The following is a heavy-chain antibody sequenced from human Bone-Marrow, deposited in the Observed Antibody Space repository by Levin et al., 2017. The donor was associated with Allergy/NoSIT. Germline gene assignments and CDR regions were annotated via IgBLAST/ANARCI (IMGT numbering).Heavy chain of an antibody. CDR3: AKDRATGFDY. V-gene: IGHV3-30*18. CDR1: GFTFSSYG. CDR2: ISYDGSNK. J-gene: IGHJ4*02. Sequence: GGSLRLSCAASGFTFSSYGMHWVRQAPGKGLEWVAVISYDGSNKYYADSVKGRFTISRDNSKNTLYLQMNSLRAEDTAVYYCAKDRATGFDYWGQGTLVTVSS. D-gene: IGHD4-17*01.